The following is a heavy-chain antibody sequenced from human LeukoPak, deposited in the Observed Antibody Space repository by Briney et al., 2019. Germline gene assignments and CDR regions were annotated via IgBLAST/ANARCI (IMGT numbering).Heavy chain of an antibody. V-gene: IGHV3-30*02. D-gene: IGHD6-19*01. CDR1: GFTFSSFG. J-gene: IGHJ4*02. CDR3: AKGRSVAGAFDY. Sequence: GGSLRLSCAASGFTFSSFGMHWVRQAPGQGLEWVAFILYDGTNKYYADSVKGRFTISRDNAKNSLYLQMNSLRAEDMALYYCAKGRSVAGAFDYWGQGTLVTVSS. CDR2: ILYDGTNK.